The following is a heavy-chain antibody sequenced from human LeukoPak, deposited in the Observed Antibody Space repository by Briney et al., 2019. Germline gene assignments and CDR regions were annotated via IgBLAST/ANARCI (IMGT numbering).Heavy chain of an antibody. CDR2: IYSGGST. Sequence: ESLKISCAASGFTVSSNYMSWVRQAPGKGLEWVSTIYSGGSTYYADSVKGRFTISRDNSKNTLYLQMNSLRGEDTAVYYCARNGYTSGWYRNWGQGTLVTVSS. CDR3: ARNGYTSGWYRN. V-gene: IGHV3-53*01. CDR1: GFTVSSNY. D-gene: IGHD6-19*01. J-gene: IGHJ4*02.